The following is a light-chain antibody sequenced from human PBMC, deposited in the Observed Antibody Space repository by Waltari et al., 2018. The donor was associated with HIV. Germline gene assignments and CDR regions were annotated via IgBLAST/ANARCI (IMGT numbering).Light chain of an antibody. CDR3: AAWDDGLKGL. J-gene: IGLJ2*01. V-gene: IGLV1-44*01. CDR1: RSNIGVNS. CDR2: NNK. Sequence: QSVLTQPPSASGTRGQRVTISCSGRRSNIGVNSVTWYQPPPGTAPRLLSYNNKHRPAGGPDRFAGSKSGTSASLAISGLQSEDEADYYCAAWDDGLKGLCGGGTKLTVL.